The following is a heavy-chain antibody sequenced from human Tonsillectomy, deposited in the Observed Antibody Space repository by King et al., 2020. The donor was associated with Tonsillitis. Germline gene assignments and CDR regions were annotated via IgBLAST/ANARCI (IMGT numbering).Heavy chain of an antibody. J-gene: IGHJ4*02. D-gene: IGHD3-22*01. V-gene: IGHV3-30*18. Sequence: VQLVESGGGVVQPGRSLRLSCAASGFTFSSYGMHWVRQAPGKGLEWVAVISYDGSNKYYADSVKGRFTISRDNSKNTLYLQMNRLRAEDTAVYYCAKDQASLGSGYLFDYWGQGTLVTVSS. CDR2: ISYDGSNK. CDR1: GFTFSSYG. CDR3: AKDQASLGSGYLFDY.